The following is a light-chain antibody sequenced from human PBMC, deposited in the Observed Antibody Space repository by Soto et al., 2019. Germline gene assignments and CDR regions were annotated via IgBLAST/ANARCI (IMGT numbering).Light chain of an antibody. V-gene: IGKV3-11*01. J-gene: IGKJ2*01. Sequence: EIVLTQSPATLSLSPGERATLSCRASQSVSRYLAWYQQKPGQAPRLLIYDASNRATGIPARFSGSGSGTDFTLTIGGLEPGDFAVYYCQQRSNWPPMYTFGQGTKVDIK. CDR2: DAS. CDR1: QSVSRY. CDR3: QQRSNWPPMYT.